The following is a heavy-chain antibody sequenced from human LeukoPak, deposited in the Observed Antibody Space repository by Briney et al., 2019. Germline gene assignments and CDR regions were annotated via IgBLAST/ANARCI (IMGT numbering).Heavy chain of an antibody. D-gene: IGHD4-23*01. V-gene: IGHV4-34*01. CDR2: INHSGST. CDR3: ASKPRGTVVTHFDY. CDR1: GGSFSGYY. J-gene: IGHJ4*02. Sequence: SSETLSLTCAVYGGSFSGYYWSWIRQPPGKGLEWIGEINHSGSTNYNPSLKSRVTISVDTSKNQFSLKLSSVTAADTAVYYCASKPRGTVVTHFDYWGQGTLVTVSS.